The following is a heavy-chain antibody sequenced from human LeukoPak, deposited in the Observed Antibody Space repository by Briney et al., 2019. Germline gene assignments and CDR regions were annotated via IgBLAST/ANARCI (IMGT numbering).Heavy chain of an antibody. V-gene: IGHV5-51*01. Sequence: KPGESLKISCKGSGYSFTSYWIGWVRQMPGKGLEWMGIIYPGDSDTKYSPSFQGQVTISADKSISTAYLQWSSLKASDTAMYYCARHYLDIVVVPAARGVDYYYMDVWGKGTTVTVSS. CDR2: IYPGDSDT. D-gene: IGHD2-2*03. J-gene: IGHJ6*03. CDR1: GYSFTSYW. CDR3: ARHYLDIVVVPAARGVDYYYMDV.